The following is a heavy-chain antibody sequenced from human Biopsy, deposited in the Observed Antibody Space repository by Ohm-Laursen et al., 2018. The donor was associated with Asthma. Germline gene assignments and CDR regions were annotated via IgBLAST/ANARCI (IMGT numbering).Heavy chain of an antibody. D-gene: IGHD5-12*01. V-gene: IGHV3-15*01. CDR2: VKIKRHGETT. CDR3: QRGFNGDDCGY. J-gene: IGHJ4*02. CDR1: GFTFSESW. Sequence: SLRLSCAASGFTFSESWMTWVRQAPGKGLEWVGHVKIKRHGETTDLAEPVKGRFTISRDDSKNTLYLQMNSLKTEDTAVYYCQRGFNGDDCGYWGQGTLVTVSS.